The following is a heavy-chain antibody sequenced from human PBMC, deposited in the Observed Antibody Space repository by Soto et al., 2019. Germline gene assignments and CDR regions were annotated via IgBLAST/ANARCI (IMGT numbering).Heavy chain of an antibody. CDR1: GDSINSGGYG. D-gene: IGHD5-18*01. V-gene: IGHV4-31*03. CDR2: ISYGGST. J-gene: IGHJ4*02. CDR3: SRGILV. Sequence: QVQLQESSPGLVKPSQTLSLTCTVSGDSINSGGYGWSWIRQHPGKGLDWIGCISYGGSTSHNPSLKSRVTISVATSKNQFSLKLTSVTAADTAVYYCSRGILVWGQGALITVSS.